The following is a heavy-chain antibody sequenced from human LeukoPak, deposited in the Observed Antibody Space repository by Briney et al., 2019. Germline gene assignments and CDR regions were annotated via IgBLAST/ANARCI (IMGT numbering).Heavy chain of an antibody. Sequence: SETLSLTCAVYGGTFSGYYWSWIRQPPGKGLEWIGEINHSGSTNYNPSLKSRVTISVDTSKNQFSLKLSSVTAADTAVYYCARGLSSSGYYYGDHYWGQGALVTVSS. D-gene: IGHD3-22*01. J-gene: IGHJ4*02. V-gene: IGHV4-34*01. CDR2: INHSGST. CDR1: GGTFSGYY. CDR3: ARGLSSSGYYYGDHY.